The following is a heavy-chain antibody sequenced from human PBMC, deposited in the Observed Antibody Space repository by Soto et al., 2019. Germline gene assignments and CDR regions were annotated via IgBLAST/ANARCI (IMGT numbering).Heavy chain of an antibody. CDR3: AREGWTSGYYGMDV. D-gene: IGHD2-15*01. J-gene: IGHJ6*02. V-gene: IGHV4-59*01. Sequence: PSETLSLTCGVYGGSFSGFYWSWIRQPPGKGLEWIGYIYHSGSTKYSPSLKSRVTISVDTSKNQFSLKVSSVTAADTAVYYCAREGWTSGYYGMDVWGQGTTVTVSS. CDR1: GGSFSGFY. CDR2: IYHSGST.